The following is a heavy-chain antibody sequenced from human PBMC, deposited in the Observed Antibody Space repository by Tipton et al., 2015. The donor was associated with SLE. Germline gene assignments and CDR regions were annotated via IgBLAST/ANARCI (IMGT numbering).Heavy chain of an antibody. J-gene: IGHJ4*02. V-gene: IGHV1-18*01. Sequence: QSGAEVKKPGASVKVSCKASGYTFISYDINWVRQAPGQGLEWMGWISAYNGNTNYAQKFQGRVTMTTDTSTSTAYMELRSLRSDDTAVYYCALGILTGYSLDYWGQGTLVTVSS. CDR2: ISAYNGNT. CDR1: GYTFISYD. D-gene: IGHD3-9*01. CDR3: ALGILTGYSLDY.